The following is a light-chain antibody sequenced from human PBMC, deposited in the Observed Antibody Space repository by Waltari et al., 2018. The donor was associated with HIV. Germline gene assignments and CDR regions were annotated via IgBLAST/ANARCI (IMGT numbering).Light chain of an antibody. CDR1: SPNSGRKD. J-gene: IGLJ1*01. CDR3: ASWDDSLNGYV. Sequence: QSVLTQPPSASGTPGQRATTPGLGRSPNSGRKDVNWYQQLAGTAPKFLIFSNNQRPSGVPDRFSGSKSGTSASLAISGLQSEDEADYYCASWDDSLNGYVFGIGTKVTVL. CDR2: SNN. V-gene: IGLV1-44*01.